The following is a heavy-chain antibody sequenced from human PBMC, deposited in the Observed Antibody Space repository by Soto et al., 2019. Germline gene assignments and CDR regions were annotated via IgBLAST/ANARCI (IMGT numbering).Heavy chain of an antibody. CDR3: AKSTSWSGGPFDS. D-gene: IGHD1-1*01. CDR1: GFTFNTYG. Sequence: QMQVVESGGGVVQPGRSLRLSCAASGFTFNTYGMHWVRQAPGKGLEWVAVISYDGSNKYYADSVKGRFTISRDNSKNALYLQMNSLGAEDTAVYSCAKSTSWSGGPFDSWGQGTLVTVSS. V-gene: IGHV3-30*18. J-gene: IGHJ4*02. CDR2: ISYDGSNK.